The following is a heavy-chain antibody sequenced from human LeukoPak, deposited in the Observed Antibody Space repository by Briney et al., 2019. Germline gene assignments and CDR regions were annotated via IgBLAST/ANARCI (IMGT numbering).Heavy chain of an antibody. Sequence: SETLSLTCAVDGGSFSGYYWSWIRQPPGKGLEWIGEINHSGSTNYNPSLKSRVTISVDTSKNQFSLKLSSVTAADTAVYYCARAQLLEMATKPKGWFDPWGQGTLVTVSS. V-gene: IGHV4-34*01. CDR2: INHSGST. CDR1: GGSFSGYY. D-gene: IGHD5-24*01. CDR3: ARAQLLEMATKPKGWFDP. J-gene: IGHJ5*02.